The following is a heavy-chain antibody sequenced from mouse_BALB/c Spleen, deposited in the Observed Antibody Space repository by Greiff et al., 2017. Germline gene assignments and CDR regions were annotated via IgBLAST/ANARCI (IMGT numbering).Heavy chain of an antibody. Sequence: EVKLMESGPELVKPGASVKISCKASGYTFTDYNMHWVKQSHGKSLEWIGYIYPYNGGTGYNQKFKSKATLTVDNSSSTAYMELRSLTSEDSAVYYCARWYYGYYFDYWGQGTTLTVSS. CDR2: IYPYNGGT. CDR1: GYTFTDYN. V-gene: IGHV1S29*02. D-gene: IGHD1-2*01. CDR3: ARWYYGYYFDY. J-gene: IGHJ2*01.